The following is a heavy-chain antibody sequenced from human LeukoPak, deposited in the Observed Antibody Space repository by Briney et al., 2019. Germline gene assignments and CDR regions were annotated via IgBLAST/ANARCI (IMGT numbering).Heavy chain of an antibody. J-gene: IGHJ4*02. D-gene: IGHD6-13*01. CDR3: ARVTSGYSSSWYVDY. CDR1: GGSVSSYY. V-gene: IGHV4-59*02. Sequence: PSETLSLTCTVSGGSVSSYYWSWIRQPPGKGLEWIGYIFYSGSTNYNPSLKSRVTISVDTSKNQSSLKLSSVTAADTAVYYCARVTSGYSSSWYVDYWGQGTLVTVSS. CDR2: IFYSGST.